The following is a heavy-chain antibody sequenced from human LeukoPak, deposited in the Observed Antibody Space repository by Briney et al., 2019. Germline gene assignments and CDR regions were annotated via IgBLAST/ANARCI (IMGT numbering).Heavy chain of an antibody. V-gene: IGHV3-7*04. D-gene: IGHD3-10*01. CDR1: GFTFNSYW. Sequence: GGSLRLSCAVSGFTFNSYWMNWVRLAPGKGLQWVANVNHDGSVKYYVDSVKGRFTISRDNAENSLYLQMNSLGADDTAVYYCARDYSATGSFDYWGQGTLVTVSS. CDR2: VNHDGSVK. J-gene: IGHJ4*02. CDR3: ARDYSATGSFDY.